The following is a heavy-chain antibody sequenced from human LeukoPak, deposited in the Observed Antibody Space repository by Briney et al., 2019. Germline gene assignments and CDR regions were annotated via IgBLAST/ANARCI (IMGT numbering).Heavy chain of an antibody. V-gene: IGHV4-61*02. D-gene: IGHD1-26*01. CDR1: GGSISSGSYY. CDR2: IYTSGST. CDR3: AREATVVGATII. J-gene: IGHJ4*02. Sequence: PSETLSLTCTVSGGSISSGSYYWSWIRQPAGKGLEWIGRIYTSGSTNYNPSLKSRVTISVDTSKNQFSLKLSSVTAADTAVYYCAREATVVGATIIWGQGTLVTVSS.